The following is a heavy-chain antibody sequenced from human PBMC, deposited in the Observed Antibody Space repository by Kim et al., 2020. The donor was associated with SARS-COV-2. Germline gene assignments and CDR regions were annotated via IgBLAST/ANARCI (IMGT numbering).Heavy chain of an antibody. J-gene: IGHJ4*02. CDR1: GFTFTTSW. D-gene: IGHD4-17*01. CDR3: ARESGNHGDWCY. V-gene: IGHV3-74*01. Sequence: GGSLRLSCAASGFTFTTSWMHWVRQAPGKGLVWVSSINGDGTTTNYADSVRGRFTISRDNAKKTLFLQMNSLRAEDTALYYCARESGNHGDWCYWGTGT. CDR2: INGDGTTT.